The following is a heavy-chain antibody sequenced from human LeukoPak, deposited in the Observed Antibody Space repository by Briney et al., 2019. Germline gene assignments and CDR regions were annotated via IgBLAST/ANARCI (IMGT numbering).Heavy chain of an antibody. J-gene: IGHJ4*02. D-gene: IGHD4-23*01. CDR2: IKQDGSEK. CDR3: ARDQSLDYGGNFDY. CDR1: GFTFSSYW. V-gene: IGHV3-7*01. Sequence: PGGSLRLSCAAPGFTFSSYWMSWVRQAPGKGLEWVANIKQDGSEKYHVDSVKGRFTISRDNAKNSLYLQMNSLRAEDTAVYYCARDQSLDYGGNFDYWGQGTLVTVSS.